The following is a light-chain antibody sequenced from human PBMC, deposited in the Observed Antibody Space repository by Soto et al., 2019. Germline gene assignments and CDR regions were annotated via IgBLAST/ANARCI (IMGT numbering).Light chain of an antibody. CDR3: QQRSNWPYT. Sequence: EIVLTQSPATLSLSPGERATLSCRASQSVSSYLAWYQQKPGQAPRLLIYDASNRATGIPARFSGSGSGTDFTLTSSSLEPDDFAVYYCQQRSNWPYTFGQGTKLEIK. J-gene: IGKJ2*01. V-gene: IGKV3-11*01. CDR2: DAS. CDR1: QSVSSY.